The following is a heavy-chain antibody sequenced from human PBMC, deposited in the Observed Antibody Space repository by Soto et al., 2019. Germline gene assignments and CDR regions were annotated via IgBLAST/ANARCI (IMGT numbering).Heavy chain of an antibody. CDR2: IYWDDDK. Sequence: QITLKESGPTLVKPTQTLTLTCTFSGFSLSTSGVGVGWIRQPPGKALEWLALIYWDDDKRYSPSLKSRLTITKDISKNQVVLTMTNMDPVDTATYYCSHLTYYYDSSGYYSRAEYFQHWGQGTLVTVSS. V-gene: IGHV2-5*02. D-gene: IGHD3-22*01. CDR1: GFSLSTSGVG. CDR3: SHLTYYYDSSGYYSRAEYFQH. J-gene: IGHJ1*01.